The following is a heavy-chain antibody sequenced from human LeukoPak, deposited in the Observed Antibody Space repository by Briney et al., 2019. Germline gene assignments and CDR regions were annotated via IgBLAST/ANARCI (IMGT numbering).Heavy chain of an antibody. CDR1: GYTFTGHY. CDR2: INPNSGGT. J-gene: IGHJ4*02. V-gene: IGHV1-2*02. D-gene: IGHD6-19*01. CDR3: ARAPRGSSGY. Sequence: ASVKVSCKASGYTFTGHYMHWVRQAPGQGLEWMGWINPNSGGTNYAQKFQGRVTMTRDTSIGTAYMELSRLRSDDTAVYYCARAPRGSSGYWGQGTLVTVSS.